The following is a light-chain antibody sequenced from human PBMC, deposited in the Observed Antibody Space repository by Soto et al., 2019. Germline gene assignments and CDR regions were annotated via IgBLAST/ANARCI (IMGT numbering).Light chain of an antibody. CDR2: RIS. CDR3: LQVSHFPWT. CDR1: QSLVHSDGNTY. J-gene: IGKJ1*01. Sequence: DIVLTQTPLSSPVTLGQPASISCRSSQSLVHSDGNTYLSWLHQRPGQSPRLLIYRISDRFSGVPERFSGSGAGTDFTLKISRVEAEDVGIYYCLQVSHFPWTFGKGTKVELK. V-gene: IGKV2-24*01.